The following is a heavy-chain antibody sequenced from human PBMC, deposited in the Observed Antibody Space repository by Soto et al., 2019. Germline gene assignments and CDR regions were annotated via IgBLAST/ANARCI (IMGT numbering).Heavy chain of an antibody. Sequence: GESLKISCKGSGYSFTSYWIGWVRQMPGKGLEWMGIIYPGDSDTRYSPSFQGQVTISADKSISTAYLQWSSLKASDTAMYYCARQAIWFGELLGAFDIWGQGTMVTVSS. CDR3: ARQAIWFGELLGAFDI. CDR1: GYSFTSYW. CDR2: IYPGDSDT. V-gene: IGHV5-51*01. J-gene: IGHJ3*02. D-gene: IGHD3-10*01.